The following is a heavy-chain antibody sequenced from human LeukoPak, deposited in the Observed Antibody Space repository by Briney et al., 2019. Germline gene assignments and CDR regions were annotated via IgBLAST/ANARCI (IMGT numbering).Heavy chain of an antibody. CDR3: ARDNLAAAGDDNFDI. J-gene: IGHJ3*02. CDR1: GFTFSSYW. D-gene: IGHD6-13*01. CDR2: VKQDGSEK. Sequence: GGSLRLSCAASGFTFSSYWMIWVRQAPGKGLEWVANVKQDGSEKHYVDSVKGRFTISRDNAKNSLYLQMNSLRAEDTAIYYCARDNLAAAGDDNFDIWGQGTMVTVSS. V-gene: IGHV3-7*01.